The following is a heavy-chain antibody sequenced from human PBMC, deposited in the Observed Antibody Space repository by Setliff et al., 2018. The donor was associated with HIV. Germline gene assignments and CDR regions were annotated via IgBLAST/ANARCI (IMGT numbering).Heavy chain of an antibody. CDR2: ISGSGGST. CDR1: GFTFSSYA. CDR3: AKVRRYSSSSPYFDY. J-gene: IGHJ4*02. Sequence: PGGSLRLSCAASGFTFSSYAMSWVRQAPGKGLEWVSAISGSGGSTYYADSVKGRFTISRDNSKNTLYLQMNSLRAEDTAVYYCAKVRRYSSSSPYFDYWGQGTLVTVSS. V-gene: IGHV3-23*01. D-gene: IGHD6-6*01.